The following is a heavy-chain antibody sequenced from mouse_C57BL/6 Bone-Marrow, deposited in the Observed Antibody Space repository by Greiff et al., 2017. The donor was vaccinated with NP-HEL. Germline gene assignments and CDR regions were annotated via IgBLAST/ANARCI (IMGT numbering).Heavy chain of an antibody. V-gene: IGHV8-8*01. CDR1: GFSLSTFGMG. CDR2: IWWVDDK. D-gene: IGHD2-5*01. CDR3: ARIGAYYSNSLFAY. J-gene: IGHJ3*01. Sequence: QVQLKESGPGILQPSQTLSLTCSFSGFSLSTFGMGVGWIRQPSGKGLEWLAHIWWVDDKYYNPALKSRLTISKDTTKNQVFLKIANVDTADTATDYCARIGAYYSNSLFAYWGQGTLVTVSA.